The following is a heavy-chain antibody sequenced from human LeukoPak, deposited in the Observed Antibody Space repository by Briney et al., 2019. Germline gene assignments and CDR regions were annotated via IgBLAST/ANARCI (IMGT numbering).Heavy chain of an antibody. D-gene: IGHD5-12*01. CDR2: ISYDGSNK. J-gene: IGHJ4*02. Sequence: GGSLRLSCAASGFTFSSYAMHWVRQAPGKGLEWVAVISYDGSNKYYADSVKGRFTISRDNAKNSLYLQMNSLRAEDTAVYYCARAQDSGYDYWGQGALVTVSS. CDR1: GFTFSSYA. V-gene: IGHV3-30-3*01. CDR3: ARAQDSGYDY.